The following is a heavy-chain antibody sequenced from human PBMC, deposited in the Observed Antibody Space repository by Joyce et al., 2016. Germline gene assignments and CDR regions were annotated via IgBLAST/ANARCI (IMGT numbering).Heavy chain of an antibody. CDR1: GFSFSGYW. CDR3: VRGISARPGGPNWFDP. CDR2: IKTDWSST. Sequence: EVQLVESGGGLVQPGGSLRLSCAAFGFSFSGYWIHGVRQGPGKGLVWVSRIKTDWSSTRFADSVKGRFTISRDNAKNTLYLQMNRLRAEDTAVYYCVRGISARPGGPNWFDPWGQGTLVTVSS. J-gene: IGHJ5*02. V-gene: IGHV3-74*01. D-gene: IGHD6-6*01.